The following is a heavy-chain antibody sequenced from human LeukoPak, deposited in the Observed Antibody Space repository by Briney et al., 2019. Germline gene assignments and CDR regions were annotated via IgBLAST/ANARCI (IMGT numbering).Heavy chain of an antibody. V-gene: IGHV3-30*02. CDR1: GSTFSAYG. CDR2: VRYDGSNK. CDR3: AKDYSLYCSSASCYTPFDY. Sequence: GGSLRLSCAASGSTFSAYGMHWVRQAPGKGLEWLAFVRYDGSNKYYADSVKGRFTISRDYSRNMLYLQMDSLRAEDTAFYYCAKDYSLYCSSASCYTPFDYWGQGALVTVSS. D-gene: IGHD2-2*02. J-gene: IGHJ4*02.